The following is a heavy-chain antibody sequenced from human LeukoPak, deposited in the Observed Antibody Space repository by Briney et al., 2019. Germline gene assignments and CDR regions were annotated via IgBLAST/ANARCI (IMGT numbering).Heavy chain of an antibody. CDR3: ARDQGDSGGYLFY. J-gene: IGHJ4*02. V-gene: IGHV3-33*01. D-gene: IGHD1-26*01. CDR2: IWYDGSNK. CDR1: GFTLSSYG. Sequence: PGGSLRLSCAPSGFTLSSYGMHWVPHAPGKGREWVVDIWYDGSNKYYADTERRRFTISRDNSKNTLYPHKNSVRDEDTAVYYCARDQGDSGGYLFYWGQGTLVSVSS.